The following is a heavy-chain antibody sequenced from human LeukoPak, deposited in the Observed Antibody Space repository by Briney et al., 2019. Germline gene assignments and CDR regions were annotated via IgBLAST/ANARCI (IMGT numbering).Heavy chain of an antibody. Sequence: PGASLRLSCAASGFTFTAYLIHWVRQAPGKGLEWVAVMSSDGNAMFYADSVKGRFTISRDNSKNTLYLQMNSLRAEDTAVYYCVRESEYYFDHSASFDYWGQGTLVTVSS. J-gene: IGHJ4*02. D-gene: IGHD3-22*01. V-gene: IGHV3-30-3*01. CDR3: VRESEYYFDHSASFDY. CDR2: MSSDGNAM. CDR1: GFTFTAYL.